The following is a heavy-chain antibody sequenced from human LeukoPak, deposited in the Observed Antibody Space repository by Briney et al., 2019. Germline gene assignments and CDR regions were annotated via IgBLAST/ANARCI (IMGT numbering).Heavy chain of an antibody. CDR3: AKSSYYDSSGYYREYYFDF. CDR2: ISGSGGST. D-gene: IGHD3-22*01. CDR1: RFTFSTYG. Sequence: GGSLRLSCAASRFTFSTYGMSWVRQAPGKGLEWVSSISGSGGSTNYADSVKGRFTISRDNSKNTLYLQMNSLRDEDTAVYYCAKSSYYDSSGYYREYYFDFLGQGTLVTVSS. J-gene: IGHJ4*02. V-gene: IGHV3-23*01.